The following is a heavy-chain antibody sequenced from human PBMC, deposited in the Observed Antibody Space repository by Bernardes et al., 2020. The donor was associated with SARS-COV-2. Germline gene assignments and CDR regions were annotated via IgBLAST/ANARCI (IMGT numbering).Heavy chain of an antibody. CDR2: INSDGSST. V-gene: IGHV3-74*01. Sequence: GGSLRLSCAASGFTFSSYWMHWVRQAPGKGLVWVSRINSDGSSTSYADSVKGRFTISRDNAKNTLYLQMNSLRAEDTAVYYCARAIREGFGEFLHNTYYYFGMDVWGQGTTVTVSS. J-gene: IGHJ6*02. CDR1: GFTFSSYW. CDR3: ARAIREGFGEFLHNTYYYFGMDV. D-gene: IGHD3-10*01.